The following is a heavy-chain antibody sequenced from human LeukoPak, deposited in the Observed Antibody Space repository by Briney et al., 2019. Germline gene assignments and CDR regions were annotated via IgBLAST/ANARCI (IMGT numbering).Heavy chain of an antibody. CDR3: ATTAVREIPDAD. CDR1: GFTFSSYG. D-gene: IGHD3-10*01. Sequence: GGSLRLSCAASGFTFSSYGMHWVRQAPGKGLDWVAFIRYDGSNKYYADSVKGRFTISRDNSKNTLYLQMNSLRAEDTAVYYCATTAVREIPDADWGQGTLVTVSS. V-gene: IGHV3-30*02. J-gene: IGHJ4*02. CDR2: IRYDGSNK.